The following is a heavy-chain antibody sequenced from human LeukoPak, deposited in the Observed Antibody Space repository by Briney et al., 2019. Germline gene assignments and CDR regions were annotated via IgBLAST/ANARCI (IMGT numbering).Heavy chain of an antibody. CDR1: GGSISSGGYY. V-gene: IGHV4-31*03. CDR2: IYYSGST. Sequence: SETLSLTCTVSGGSISSGGYYWSWIRQHPGKGLEWIGYIYYSGSTYYNPSLKSRVTISVDTSKNQFSLKLSSVTAADTAVYFCARRGSIAVPGSLTKNYWYFDLWGRGTRVTVSS. J-gene: IGHJ2*01. D-gene: IGHD6-19*01. CDR3: ARRGSIAVPGSLTKNYWYFDL.